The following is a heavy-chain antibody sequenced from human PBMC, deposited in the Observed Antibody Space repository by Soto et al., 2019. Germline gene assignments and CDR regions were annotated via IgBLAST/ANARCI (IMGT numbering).Heavy chain of an antibody. CDR1: GYTFTSYY. D-gene: IGHD6-6*01. Sequence: QVQLEQSGAEVKKPGASVKVSCKASGYTFTSYYMHWVRQAPGQGLEWMGIINPSGGSTSYAQKFQGRVTMTRDTSTSTVYMELSSLRSEDTAVYYCASTIAAKGFFDYWGQGTLVTVSS. CDR2: INPSGGST. V-gene: IGHV1-46*03. CDR3: ASTIAAKGFFDY. J-gene: IGHJ4*02.